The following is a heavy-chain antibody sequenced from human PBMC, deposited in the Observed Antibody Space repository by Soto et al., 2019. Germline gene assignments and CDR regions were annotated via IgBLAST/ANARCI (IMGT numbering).Heavy chain of an antibody. V-gene: IGHV1-18*01. D-gene: IGHD6-6*01. Sequence: QVQLVQSGAEVKKPGASVKVSCKASGYTFTNYGINWVRQAPGQGLEWLGWVSAYNGERRYAQRVEARVIMTTDTSTTTAYMELRSLRSDETAVYYCSRGTSIPGSGDYWGQGTLVTVSS. CDR3: SRGTSIPGSGDY. CDR1: GYTFTNYG. CDR2: VSAYNGER. J-gene: IGHJ4*01.